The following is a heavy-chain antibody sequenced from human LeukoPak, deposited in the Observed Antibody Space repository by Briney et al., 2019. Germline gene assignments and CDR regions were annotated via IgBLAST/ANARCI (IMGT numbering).Heavy chain of an antibody. V-gene: IGHV4-34*01. CDR3: ARLPDYYDSSGYYVDDY. Sequence: SETLPLTCAVYGGSFSGYYWSWIRQPPGKGLEWIGEINHSGSTNYNPSLKSRVTISVDTSKNQFSLKLSSVTAADTAVYYCARLPDYYDSSGYYVDDYWGQGTLVTVSS. D-gene: IGHD3-22*01. CDR2: INHSGST. J-gene: IGHJ4*02. CDR1: GGSFSGYY.